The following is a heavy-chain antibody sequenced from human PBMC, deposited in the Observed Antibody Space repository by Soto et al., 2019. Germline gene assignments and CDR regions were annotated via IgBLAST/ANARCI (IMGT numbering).Heavy chain of an antibody. CDR2: INHRGNT. Sequence: PSDTLSLTSAVYGGSFSGYYWTWIRQPPGKGLEWMGEINHRGNTNYNPSRKSRVTISVDTSKNQFSLKLTSVTAADTAVYYCARQEVPQWFTKGYYGMDVWDQGTKVT. V-gene: IGHV4-34*01. CDR1: GGSFSGYY. J-gene: IGHJ6*02. D-gene: IGHD2-8*01. CDR3: ARQEVPQWFTKGYYGMDV.